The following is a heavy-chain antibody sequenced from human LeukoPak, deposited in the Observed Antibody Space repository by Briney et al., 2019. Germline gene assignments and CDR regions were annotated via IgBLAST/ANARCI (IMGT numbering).Heavy chain of an antibody. CDR2: ISSSSSYI. Sequence: PGGSLRLSCAASGFTFSRYSMNWVRQAPGKGLEWVSSISSSSSYIYYADSVKGRFTISRDNAKNSLYLQMKSVRAEDTAVYYCARGYSGSLTHFDYWGQGTLVTVSS. CDR1: GFTFSRYS. J-gene: IGHJ4*02. CDR3: ARGYSGSLTHFDY. V-gene: IGHV3-21*01. D-gene: IGHD1-26*01.